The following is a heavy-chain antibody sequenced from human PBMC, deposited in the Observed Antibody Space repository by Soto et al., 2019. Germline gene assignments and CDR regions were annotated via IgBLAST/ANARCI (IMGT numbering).Heavy chain of an antibody. J-gene: IGHJ4*02. D-gene: IGHD5-18*01. V-gene: IGHV3-30-3*01. CDR1: GFTFSFCG. Sequence: WGSLRLACVGSGFTFSFCGIHWFRQAPGKGLEWVAGISSDGVNEHYAGSVEGRFTVSRDNSENTLYLQMNSLRTEDTAVYYCTRGTAPYFDFWAQGTLVTVS. CDR2: ISSDGVNE. CDR3: TRGTAPYFDF.